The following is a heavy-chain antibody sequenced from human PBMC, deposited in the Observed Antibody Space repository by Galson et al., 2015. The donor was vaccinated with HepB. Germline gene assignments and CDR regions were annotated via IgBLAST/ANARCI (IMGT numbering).Heavy chain of an antibody. CDR2: INSDGTYI. J-gene: IGHJ4*02. CDR3: ARTRGAAAGIFDY. Sequence: SLRLSCAASGFTFSNYWMHWVRQAPGKGLVWVSRINSDGTYITCADSVKGRFTISRANAKNTLYLQMNSPRAEDTALYYCARTRGAAAGIFDYWGQGSLVTVSS. V-gene: IGHV3-74*01. D-gene: IGHD6-13*01. CDR1: GFTFSNYW.